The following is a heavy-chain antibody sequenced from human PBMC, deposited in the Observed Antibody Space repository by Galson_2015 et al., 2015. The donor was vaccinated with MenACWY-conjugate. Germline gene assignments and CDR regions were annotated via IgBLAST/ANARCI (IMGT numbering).Heavy chain of an antibody. CDR1: GDSGSSNSGA. CDR2: TYYRSKWYN. D-gene: IGHD2-15*01. V-gene: IGHV6-1*01. CDR3: SRVRGGSHNWVDP. Sequence: WAISGDSGSSNSGAWNWIRQSASRGLEWLGRTYYRSKWYNDYVVSVKSRITINPDTSKNQFSLHLNSVTPEDTAVYYCSRVRGGSHNWVDPWGQGTLVTVSS. J-gene: IGHJ5*02.